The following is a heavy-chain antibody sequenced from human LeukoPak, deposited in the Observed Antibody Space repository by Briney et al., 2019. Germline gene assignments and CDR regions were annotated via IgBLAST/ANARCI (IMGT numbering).Heavy chain of an antibody. CDR1: GFTFSSYS. CDR2: ISSSSSSI. J-gene: IGHJ4*02. V-gene: IGHV3-21*01. Sequence: PGGSLRLSCAASGFTFSSYSMNWVRQAPGKGLEWVSSISSSSSSIYYADSVKGRFTISRDNSKNTLYLQMNSLRAEDTAVYYCAKTLDYWGQGTLVTVSS. CDR3: AKTLDY.